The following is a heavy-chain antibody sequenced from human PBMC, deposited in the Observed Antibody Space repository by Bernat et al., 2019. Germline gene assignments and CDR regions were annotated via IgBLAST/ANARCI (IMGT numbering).Heavy chain of an antibody. D-gene: IGHD2-2*01. CDR2: IYYSGTT. CDR3: AILDLGYCTSTSCYYYYGMDV. V-gene: IGHV4-30-4*01. Sequence: QVQLQESGPGLVKPSQTLSLTCTVSGGSISSGDYYWSWIRQPPGKGLEWIGYIYYSGTTYYNPSLKSRLTISVATSKTQFSLKLSSVTATDTAVYYCAILDLGYCTSTSCYYYYGMDVWGQGTTVTVSS. CDR1: GGSISSGDYY. J-gene: IGHJ6*02.